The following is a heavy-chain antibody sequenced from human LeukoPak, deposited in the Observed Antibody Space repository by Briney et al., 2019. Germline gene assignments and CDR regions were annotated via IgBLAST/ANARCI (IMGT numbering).Heavy chain of an antibody. CDR2: IYYSGST. Sequence: PSETLSLTCTVSGGSISSSSCYWGWIRQGPGKGREWIGSIYYSGSTYYNPSLKSRVIISVDTSKNQFSLKLNSVTAADTAVYYCARHHFDYGEDYWGQGTLVTVSS. CDR1: GGSISSSSCY. V-gene: IGHV4-39*01. J-gene: IGHJ4*02. D-gene: IGHD4-17*01. CDR3: ARHHFDYGEDY.